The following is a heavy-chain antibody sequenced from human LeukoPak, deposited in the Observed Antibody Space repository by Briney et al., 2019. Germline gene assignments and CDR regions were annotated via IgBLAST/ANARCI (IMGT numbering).Heavy chain of an antibody. D-gene: IGHD4-17*01. J-gene: IGHJ6*02. CDR3: ARDSPTVTNVYYGMDV. CDR2: IIPMSGTT. V-gene: IGHV1-69*13. CDR1: GGTFSTYV. Sequence: SVKVSCKASGGTFSTYVISWVRQAPGQGLEWMGGIIPMSGTTNYAQKFQGRVTIIADESTTTAYMELSSLRSEDTAVYYCARDSPTVTNVYYGMDVWGQGTTVTVSS.